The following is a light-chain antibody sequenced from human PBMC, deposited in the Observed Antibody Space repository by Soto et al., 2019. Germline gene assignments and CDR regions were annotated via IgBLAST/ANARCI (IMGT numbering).Light chain of an antibody. J-gene: IGKJ1*01. CDR1: QSISSN. CDR2: GAS. Sequence: EIVMTQSPATLSVSPGERAPLSCRASQSISSNLAWYQQKPGQAPRLLIYGASTRATGIPARFSGSGSGTEFTLTISGLQSEDFAVYYCQQYNNWPGTFGQGTKVEIK. V-gene: IGKV3-15*01. CDR3: QQYNNWPGT.